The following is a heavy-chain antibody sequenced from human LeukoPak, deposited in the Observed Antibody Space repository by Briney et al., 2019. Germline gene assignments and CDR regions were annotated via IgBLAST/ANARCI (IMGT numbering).Heavy chain of an antibody. Sequence: SETLSLTCAVYSGSFSGYYWSWIRQPPGKGLEWIGEINHSGSTNYNPSLKSRVTISVDTSKNQFSLKLSSVTAADTAVYYCARAPPRTLAARRFSPGNWFDPWGQGTLVTVSS. D-gene: IGHD6-6*01. CDR3: ARAPPRTLAARRFSPGNWFDP. V-gene: IGHV4-34*01. CDR1: SGSFSGYY. CDR2: INHSGST. J-gene: IGHJ5*02.